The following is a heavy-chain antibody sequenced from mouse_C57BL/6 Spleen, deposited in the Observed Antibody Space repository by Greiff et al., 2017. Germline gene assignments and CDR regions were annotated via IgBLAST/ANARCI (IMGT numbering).Heavy chain of an antibody. CDR3: ARSDTTVVAPFDY. CDR1: GYTFTSYW. V-gene: IGHV1-55*01. D-gene: IGHD1-1*01. J-gene: IGHJ2*01. Sequence: QVQLQQPGAELVKPGASVKMSCKASGYTFTSYWITWVKQRPGQGLEWIGDIYPGSGSTNYNEKFKSKATLTVDTSSSTAYMQLSSLTSEDSAVYYCARSDTTVVAPFDYWGQGTTLTVSS. CDR2: IYPGSGST.